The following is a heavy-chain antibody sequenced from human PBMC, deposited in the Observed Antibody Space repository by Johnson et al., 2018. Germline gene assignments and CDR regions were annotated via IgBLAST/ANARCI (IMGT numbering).Heavy chain of an antibody. V-gene: IGHV3-15*01. J-gene: IGHJ4*02. CDR3: NTDWAGPQLERRLGEVY. CDR2: IKSKTDGGTT. CDR1: GFTFSNAW. Sequence: VQLVESGGGLVKPGGSLRLSCAASGFTFSNAWMSWVRQAPGKGLEWVGRIKSKTDGGTTDYAAPGQGRFTISRDDSKNTLYMQRNSLKTEDTTVDYCNTDWAGPQLERRLGEVYWGQGTLVTVSS. D-gene: IGHD1-1*01.